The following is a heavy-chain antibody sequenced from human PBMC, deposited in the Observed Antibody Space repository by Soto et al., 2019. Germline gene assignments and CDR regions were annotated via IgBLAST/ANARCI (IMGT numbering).Heavy chain of an antibody. CDR2: IIPIFGPA. J-gene: IGHJ3*02. CDR1: GGTFSSYA. D-gene: IGHD6-19*01. V-gene: IGHV1-69*01. Sequence: QVQLVQSGAEVKKPGSSVKVSCKASGGTFSSYAISWVRQAPGQGLEWMGGIIPIFGPANYAQKFQGRVTITADESTSKAYMELSSLRSEDTAVYYCARGGRVAGTSFGAFDIWGQGTMVTVSS. CDR3: ARGGRVAGTSFGAFDI.